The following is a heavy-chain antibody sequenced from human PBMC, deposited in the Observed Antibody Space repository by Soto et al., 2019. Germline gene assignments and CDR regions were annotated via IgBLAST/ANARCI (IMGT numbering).Heavy chain of an antibody. CDR2: ISRSGSTI. D-gene: IGHD4-17*01. Sequence: QVQLVESGGGLVKPGGSLRLSCAASGFTFSDYYMSWIRQAPGKGLEWVSYISRSGSTIYYADSVKGRFTISRDNAKNSVYLHRISLRAEDTGVYYCATVRYGVHFDHWGQGTLVTVSS. J-gene: IGHJ4*02. CDR3: ATVRYGVHFDH. CDR1: GFTFSDYY. V-gene: IGHV3-11*01.